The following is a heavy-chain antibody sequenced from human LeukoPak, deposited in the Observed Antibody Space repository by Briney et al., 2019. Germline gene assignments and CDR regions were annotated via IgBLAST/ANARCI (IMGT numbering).Heavy chain of an antibody. CDR1: GGSISSYY. CDR3: ARGESGWAYYYYYYVHV. D-gene: IGHD6-19*01. Sequence: PSETLSLTCTVSGGSISSYYWSWIRQPPGKGLEWIGYIYYSGSTNYNPSLKSRVTISVDTSKNQFSLKLSSVTAADTAVYYCARGESGWAYYYYYYVHVWRKGTTVTVSS. J-gene: IGHJ6*03. V-gene: IGHV4-59*01. CDR2: IYYSGST.